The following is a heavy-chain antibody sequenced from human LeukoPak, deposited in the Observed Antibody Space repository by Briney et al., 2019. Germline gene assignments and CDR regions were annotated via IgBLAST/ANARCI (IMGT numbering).Heavy chain of an antibody. CDR1: GGSINSHY. J-gene: IGHJ4*02. CDR3: ARDRMGATPDY. D-gene: IGHD1-26*01. Sequence: NPSETLSLTCSVSGGSINSHYLSWLRQPAGKGLEWVERIYARGSADYNPSLKSRVTMSVDTSKNQFSLKLTSVTAADTAVYYCARDRMGATPDYWGQGALVTVSS. CDR2: IYARGSA. V-gene: IGHV4-4*07.